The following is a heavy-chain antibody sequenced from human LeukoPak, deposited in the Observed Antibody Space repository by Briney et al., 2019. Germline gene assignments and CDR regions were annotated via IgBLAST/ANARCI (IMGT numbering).Heavy chain of an antibody. D-gene: IGHD6-13*01. J-gene: IGHJ4*02. CDR1: GYTLTELS. CDR3: AAAYSSSWTFDY. Sequence: ASVKVSCKVSGYTLTELSMHWVRQAPGKGLEWMGGFDPEDGETIYAQKFQGRVTMTEDTSTDTAYMGLSSLRSEDTAVYYCAAAYSSSWTFDYWGQGTLVTVSS. V-gene: IGHV1-24*01. CDR2: FDPEDGET.